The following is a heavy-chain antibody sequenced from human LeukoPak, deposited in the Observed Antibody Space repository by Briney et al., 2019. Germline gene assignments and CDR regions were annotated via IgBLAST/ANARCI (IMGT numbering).Heavy chain of an antibody. Sequence: PGRSLRLSCAASGFTFSSYGMHWVRQAPGKGLEWVAVIWYDGSNKYYADSAKGRFTISRDNSKNTLYLQMNSLRAEDTAVYYCAREYYYDSSGYRNYYYYYGMDVWGQGTTVTVSS. D-gene: IGHD3-22*01. V-gene: IGHV3-33*01. CDR2: IWYDGSNK. CDR3: AREYYYDSSGYRNYYYYYGMDV. CDR1: GFTFSSYG. J-gene: IGHJ6*02.